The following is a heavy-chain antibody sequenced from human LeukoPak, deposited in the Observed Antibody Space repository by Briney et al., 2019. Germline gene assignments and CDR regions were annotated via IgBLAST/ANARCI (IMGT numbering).Heavy chain of an antibody. V-gene: IGHV4-59*12. CDR2: IYHSGST. Sequence: MPSETLSLTCTVSGGSISGYYWSWVRQPPGKGLEWIGYIYHSGSTYYNPSLKSRVTISVDRSKNQFSLKLSSVTAADTAVYYCARDRMCSSTSCPPDAFDIWGQGTMVTVSS. CDR3: ARDRMCSSTSCPPDAFDI. CDR1: GGSISGYY. J-gene: IGHJ3*02. D-gene: IGHD2-2*01.